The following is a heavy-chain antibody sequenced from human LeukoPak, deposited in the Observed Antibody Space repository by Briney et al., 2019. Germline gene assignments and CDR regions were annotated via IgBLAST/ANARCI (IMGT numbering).Heavy chain of an antibody. Sequence: GGSLRLSCAASGFTFSGYWMHWVRQAPGKGLVWVSRINSDGSSTSYADSVKGRFTISRDNAKKTLFLQMNSLRAEDTAVYSCAKRGPPPNTYGNWIDPWGQGTLVTVSS. CDR1: GFTFSGYW. D-gene: IGHD4-17*01. V-gene: IGHV3-74*01. CDR2: INSDGSST. J-gene: IGHJ5*02. CDR3: AKRGPPPNTYGNWIDP.